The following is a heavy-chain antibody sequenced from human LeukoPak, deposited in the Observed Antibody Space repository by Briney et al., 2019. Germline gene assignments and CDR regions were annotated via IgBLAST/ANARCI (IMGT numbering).Heavy chain of an antibody. J-gene: IGHJ4*02. CDR3: AKDFNQYGDN. CDR1: GFSFSSYA. Sequence: PGRSLRLSCASSGFSFSSYAMICVRQAPGKGLEWVSGIGGSGVSTYYADSVKGRFTISRDNSKNTLYLQMNSLRAEDTAIYYCAKDFNQYGDNWGQGTLVTVSS. D-gene: IGHD4-17*01. V-gene: IGHV3-23*01. CDR2: IGGSGVST.